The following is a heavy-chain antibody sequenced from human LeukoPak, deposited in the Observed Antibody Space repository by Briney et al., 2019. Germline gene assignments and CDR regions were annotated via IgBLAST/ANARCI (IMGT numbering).Heavy chain of an antibody. D-gene: IGHD6-13*01. J-gene: IGHJ4*02. CDR3: ATQDPAGYSSSWYYFDY. CDR2: INPNSGGT. CDR1: GYTFTGYY. Sequence: ASVQVSCKASGYTFTGYYMHWVRQAPGQGLEWMGWINPNSGGTNYAQKFQGRVTMTRDMSISTAYMELSSLRSEDTAVYYCATQDPAGYSSSWYYFDYWGQGTLVTVSS. V-gene: IGHV1-2*02.